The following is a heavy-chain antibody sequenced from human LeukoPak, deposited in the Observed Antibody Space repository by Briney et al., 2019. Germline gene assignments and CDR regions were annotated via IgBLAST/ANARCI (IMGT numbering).Heavy chain of an antibody. CDR2: IHYSGDI. D-gene: IGHD4/OR15-4a*01. Sequence: PSETLPLTCTVSGASISTSYWYWIRQPPGKGLEWIGYIHYSGDINYNPSLKSRVTISAYTSKNQLSLKLSSVTAADTAVYYCAKEQKGATDGNVFEYWGQGTLVTVSS. J-gene: IGHJ4*02. V-gene: IGHV4-59*01. CDR3: AKEQKGATDGNVFEY. CDR1: GASISTSY.